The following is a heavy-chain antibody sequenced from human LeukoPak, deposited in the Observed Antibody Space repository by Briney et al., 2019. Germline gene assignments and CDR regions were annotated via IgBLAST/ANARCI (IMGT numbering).Heavy chain of an antibody. V-gene: IGHV1-18*01. Sequence: GASVKVSCKASGYTFTSYGISWVRQAPGQGLEWMGWISAYNGNTNYAQKLQGRVTMTTDTSTSTAYMELRSLRSDDTAVYYRARDDWLGYCSGGSCLVDYWGQGTLVTVSS. J-gene: IGHJ4*02. CDR1: GYTFTSYG. D-gene: IGHD2-15*01. CDR3: ARDDWLGYCSGGSCLVDY. CDR2: ISAYNGNT.